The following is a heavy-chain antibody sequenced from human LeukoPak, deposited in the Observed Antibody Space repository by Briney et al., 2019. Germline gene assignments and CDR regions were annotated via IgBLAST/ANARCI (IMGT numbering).Heavy chain of an antibody. Sequence: PSETLSLTCSVSGGSMSSYFWSWIRQPAGKGLEWIGRIYTSGSTNYNTSLESRVTMSVDTSKNQFSLKLSSVTAADTAVYYCARKRKGAYDFDQWGQGTLVTVSS. D-gene: IGHD3-16*01. V-gene: IGHV4-4*07. CDR2: IYTSGST. J-gene: IGHJ4*02. CDR1: GGSMSSYF. CDR3: ARKRKGAYDFDQ.